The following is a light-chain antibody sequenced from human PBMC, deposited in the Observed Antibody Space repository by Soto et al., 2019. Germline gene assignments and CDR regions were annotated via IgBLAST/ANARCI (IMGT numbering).Light chain of an antibody. J-gene: IGKJ3*01. Sequence: DLQMTQSPSSLSASVGDRVTITCRASQSIRAYLNWYQQKPGKAPELLIYGASSLHSGVPSRFSGSGSGTDFTLTISSLQPEDFATYYCQQSYTTPFTFGPGTKVDIK. CDR2: GAS. CDR3: QQSYTTPFT. CDR1: QSIRAY. V-gene: IGKV1-39*01.